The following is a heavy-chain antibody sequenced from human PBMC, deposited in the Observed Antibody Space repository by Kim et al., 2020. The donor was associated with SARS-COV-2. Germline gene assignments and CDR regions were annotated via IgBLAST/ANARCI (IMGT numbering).Heavy chain of an antibody. CDR1: GESFSGHY. CDR2: INHSGRT. D-gene: IGHD1-20*01. J-gene: IGHJ4*02. CDR3: ARGRTGVNMRVVGITGAESYFDY. Sequence: SETLSLSCAVYGESFSGHYWSWIRQPPGKGLEWIGEINHSGRTNYNPSLKSRVTISVDTSKNQFSLRLRSVTAADTARYYCARGRTGVNMRVVGITGAESYFDYWGLGTLVTVSS. V-gene: IGHV4-34*01.